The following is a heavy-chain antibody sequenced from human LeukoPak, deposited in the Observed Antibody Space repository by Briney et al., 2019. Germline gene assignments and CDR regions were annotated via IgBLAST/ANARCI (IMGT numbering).Heavy chain of an antibody. CDR3: ARDGSGYEDLGAFDY. CDR1: GGSISSGSYY. V-gene: IGHV4-61*02. Sequence: SETLSLTCTVSGGSISSGSYYWSWIRQPAGKGLEWIGRIYTSGSTNYNPSLKSRVTISVDTSKNQFSLKLSSVTAADTAVYYCARDGSGYEDLGAFDYWGQGTLVTVSS. J-gene: IGHJ4*02. CDR2: IYTSGST. D-gene: IGHD5-12*01.